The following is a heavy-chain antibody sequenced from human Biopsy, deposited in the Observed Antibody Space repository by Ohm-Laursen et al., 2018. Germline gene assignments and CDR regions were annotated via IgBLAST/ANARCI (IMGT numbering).Heavy chain of an antibody. CDR1: GESFNGYY. CDR2: INHSGRT. Sequence: SDTLSLTCPVYGESFNGYYWSWIRQTPGKGLEWIGEINHSGRTNYNPSLKSRVTISVDPSKNQFSLKVRSVTAADTAIYYCARGSGYFKLDVWGQGTTVTVSS. D-gene: IGHD5-12*01. CDR3: ARGSGYFKLDV. V-gene: IGHV4-34*01. J-gene: IGHJ6*02.